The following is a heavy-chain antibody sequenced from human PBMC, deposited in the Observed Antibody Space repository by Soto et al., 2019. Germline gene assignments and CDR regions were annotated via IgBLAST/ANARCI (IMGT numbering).Heavy chain of an antibody. V-gene: IGHV1-69*01. Sequence: QVQLVQSGAEVKKHGSSVKVSCKASGGTFGSYAISWVRQAPGQGLEWMGGIIPIPGTANYAQKFQGRVTIAADESTRTAYMELSRLRSEDTAVYYCARSQGSSTSLEIYYYYYYGMDVWGQGTTVTVSS. CDR1: GGTFGSYA. CDR3: ARSQGSSTSLEIYYYYYYGMDV. D-gene: IGHD2-2*01. CDR2: IIPIPGTA. J-gene: IGHJ6*02.